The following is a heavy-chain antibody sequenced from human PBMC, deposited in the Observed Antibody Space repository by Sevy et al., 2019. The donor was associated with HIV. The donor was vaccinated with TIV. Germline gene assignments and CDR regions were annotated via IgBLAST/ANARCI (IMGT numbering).Heavy chain of an antibody. D-gene: IGHD6-13*01. J-gene: IGHJ4*02. CDR2: ISYDGSNK. CDR3: ARDGTRGSSWYLGRYY. V-gene: IGHV3-30-3*01. CDR1: GFTFSSYA. Sequence: GGSLRLSCAASGFTFSSYARHWVRQAPGKGLEWVAVISYDGSNKYYADSVKGRFTISRDNSKNTLYLQMNSLRAEDTAVYYCARDGTRGSSWYLGRYYWGQGTLVTVSS.